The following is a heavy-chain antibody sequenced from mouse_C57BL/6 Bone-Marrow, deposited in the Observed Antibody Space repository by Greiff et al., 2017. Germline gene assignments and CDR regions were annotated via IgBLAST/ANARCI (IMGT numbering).Heavy chain of an antibody. V-gene: IGHV5-6*01. CDR2: ISSGGSYT. J-gene: IGHJ3*01. CDR3: ARHVDYYGSLFAY. D-gene: IGHD1-1*01. CDR1: GFTFSSYG. Sequence: EVKLQESGGDLVKPGGSLKLSCAASGFTFSSYGMSWVRQTPDKRLEWVATISSGGSYTYYPDSVKGRFTISRDNAKNTLYLQMSSLKSEDTAMYYCARHVDYYGSLFAYWGQGTLVTVSA.